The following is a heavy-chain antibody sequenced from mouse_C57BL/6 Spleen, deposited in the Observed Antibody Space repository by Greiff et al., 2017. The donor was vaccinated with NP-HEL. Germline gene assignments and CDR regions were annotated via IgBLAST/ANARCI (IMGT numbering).Heavy chain of an antibody. V-gene: IGHV8-12*01. CDR2: IYWDDDK. Sequence: QVTLKECGPGILQSSQTLSLTCSFSGFSLSTSGMGVSWIRQPSGKGLEWLAHIYWDDDKRYNPSLKSRLTISKDTSRNQVFLKITSVDTADTATYYCAREYYYGSRRYAMDYWGQGTSVTVSS. J-gene: IGHJ4*01. CDR1: GFSLSTSGMG. CDR3: AREYYYGSRRYAMDY. D-gene: IGHD1-1*01.